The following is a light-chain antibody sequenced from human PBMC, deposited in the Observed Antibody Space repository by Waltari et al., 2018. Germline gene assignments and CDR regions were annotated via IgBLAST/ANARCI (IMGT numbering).Light chain of an antibody. CDR3: MQALQTWT. CDR1: QSLLHSNGYNY. Sequence: DIVMTLSPLSLPVTPGEPSSISCMSSQSLLHSNGYNYLDWYLQKPGQSPQLLIYLGSNRASGVPDRFSGSGSGTEFTLKISRVEAEDVGVYYCMQALQTWTFGQGTKVEIK. CDR2: LGS. J-gene: IGKJ1*01. V-gene: IGKV2-28*01.